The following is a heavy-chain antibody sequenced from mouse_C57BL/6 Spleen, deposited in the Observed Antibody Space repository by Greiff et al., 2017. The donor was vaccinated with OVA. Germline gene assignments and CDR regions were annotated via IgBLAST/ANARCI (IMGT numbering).Heavy chain of an antibody. V-gene: IGHV5-6*01. CDR1: GFTFSSYG. Sequence: EVKLMESGGDLVKPGGSLKLSCAASGFTFSSYGMSWVRQTPDKRLEWVATISSGGSYTYYPDSVKGRFTISRDNAKNTLYLQMSSLKSEDTAMYYCARAPITTVEGWYFDVWGTGTTVTVSS. CDR3: ARAPITTVEGWYFDV. J-gene: IGHJ1*03. CDR2: ISSGGSYT. D-gene: IGHD1-1*01.